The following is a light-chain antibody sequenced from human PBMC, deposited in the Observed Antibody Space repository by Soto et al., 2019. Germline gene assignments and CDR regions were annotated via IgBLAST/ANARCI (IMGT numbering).Light chain of an antibody. CDR3: QSYDSTLTGSVV. CDR1: SSNFGSGYD. V-gene: IGLV1-40*01. J-gene: IGLJ2*01. CDR2: GDS. Sequence: QSVLTQPPSVSGAPGQRVTISCTGSSSNFGSGYDVHWYQQLPGTAPRLLIYGDSNRPSGVPDRFSGSRSGTSASLAITGLQAEDEADYYCQSYDSTLTGSVVFGGGTKVTVL.